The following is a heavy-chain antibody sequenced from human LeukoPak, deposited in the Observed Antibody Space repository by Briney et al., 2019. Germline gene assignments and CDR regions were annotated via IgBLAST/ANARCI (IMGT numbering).Heavy chain of an antibody. CDR1: GFTFSDYA. V-gene: IGHV3-49*03. Sequence: GGSLRLSCTASGFTFSDYAMSWFRQAPGKGLEWVGCIRSKDYGGTTENAASVNGRFTISRDDSKSIAYLQMNSLKTEDTAVYYCTTVLLWFGPRGGVWGQGTLVTVSS. J-gene: IGHJ4*02. D-gene: IGHD3-10*01. CDR3: TTVLLWFGPRGGV. CDR2: IRSKDYGGTT.